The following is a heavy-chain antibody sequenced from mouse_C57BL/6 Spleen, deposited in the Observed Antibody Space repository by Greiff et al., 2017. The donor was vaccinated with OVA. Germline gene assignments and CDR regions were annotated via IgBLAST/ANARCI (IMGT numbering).Heavy chain of an antibody. CDR1: GFTFSSYT. D-gene: IGHD2-3*01. J-gene: IGHJ1*03. V-gene: IGHV5-9*01. CDR2: ISGGGGNT. CDR3: ARRYDGYYGTPYCDV. Sequence: EVHLVESGGGLVKPGGSLKLSCAASGFTFSSYTMSWVRQTPEKRLEWVATISGGGGNTYYPDSVKGRFTISRDNAKNTLYLQMSSLRSEDTALYYCARRYDGYYGTPYCDVWGTGTTVTVSS.